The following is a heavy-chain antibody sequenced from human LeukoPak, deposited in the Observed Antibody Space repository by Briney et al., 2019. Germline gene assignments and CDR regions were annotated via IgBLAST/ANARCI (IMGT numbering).Heavy chain of an antibody. V-gene: IGHV4-59*06. CDR3: ARVGASPLDS. Sequence: SETLSLTCTVSGDSISSYYWSWIRQPPGKGLEWIGYIYHSGSTFYNPSLNSRVSMSVDTSNNQFSLKLSSVTAADTAMYYCARVGASPLDSWGQGTLVTVSS. J-gene: IGHJ4*02. CDR2: IYHSGST. CDR1: GDSISSYY. D-gene: IGHD4/OR15-4a*01.